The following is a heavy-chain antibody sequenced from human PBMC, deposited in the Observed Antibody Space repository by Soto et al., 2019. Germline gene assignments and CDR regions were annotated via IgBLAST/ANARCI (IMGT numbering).Heavy chain of an antibody. J-gene: IGHJ6*02. CDR2: IYYSGNT. CDR3: ALGGYWVTTYYYYYGMDV. CDR1: GGSISGSSYY. V-gene: IGHV4-39*01. D-gene: IGHD3-22*01. Sequence: SETLSLTCTVSGGSISGSSYYWGWIRQPPGKGLEWIGSIYYSGNTYYNPSLKSRVTISVDTSKNQFSLKLSSVTAADTAIYYCALGGYWVTTYYYYYGMDVWGQGTTVTVSS.